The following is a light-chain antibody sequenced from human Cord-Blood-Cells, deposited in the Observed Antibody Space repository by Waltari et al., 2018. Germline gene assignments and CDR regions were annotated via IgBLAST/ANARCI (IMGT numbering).Light chain of an antibody. CDR1: SSDVGGYNY. J-gene: IGLJ2*01. CDR3: SSYTSSSTNVV. Sequence: QSALTQPASVSGSPGQSLTISCPGTSSDVGGYNYVPWYQQHPGKAPKLMIYDVSNRPSGVSNRFSGSKSGNSASLTSSGLQAEDEADYYCSSYTSSSTNVVFGGGTKLTVL. CDR2: DVS. V-gene: IGLV2-14*01.